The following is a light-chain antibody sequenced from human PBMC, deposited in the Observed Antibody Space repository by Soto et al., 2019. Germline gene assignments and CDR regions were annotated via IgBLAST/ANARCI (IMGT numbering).Light chain of an antibody. CDR3: QKHDNSPLT. Sequence: DLQMTQSPSSLSASVGDRVTIACRASQGIGNHLSWYQQKPGKVPKLLIYTSSTLQSGVPSRFSGSGSGTEFTLTISSLQPEDVATYYCQKHDNSPLTFGGGTKVEIK. V-gene: IGKV1-27*01. CDR2: TSS. J-gene: IGKJ4*01. CDR1: QGIGNH.